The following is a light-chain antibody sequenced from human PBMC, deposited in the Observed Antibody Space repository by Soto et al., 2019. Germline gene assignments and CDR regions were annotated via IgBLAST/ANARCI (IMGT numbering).Light chain of an antibody. Sequence: QSVLTQPPSVSAAPGQKLNISCSGSSSNIENNYVAWYQHLPGTAPRLLIYDDNKRPSGIPDRFSGSKSGTSATLGISGLQTGDEADYYCGTWDSSLSAAFFGPGTKVTVL. CDR3: GTWDSSLSAAF. CDR1: SSNIENNY. V-gene: IGLV1-51*01. CDR2: DDN. J-gene: IGLJ1*01.